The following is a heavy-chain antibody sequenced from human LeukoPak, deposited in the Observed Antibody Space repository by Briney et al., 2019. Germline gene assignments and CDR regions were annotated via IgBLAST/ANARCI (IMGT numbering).Heavy chain of an antibody. CDR1: GYNFTAYY. CDR3: ARPTMLTDYDACDI. CDR2: INTDSGGT. Sequence: ASVKVSCKASGYNFTAYYIHWVRQAPGQGLEWMGWINTDSGGTNSAQSFQGRVTMTRDTSLSTAYMELTSLTSDDTAVYYCARPTMLTDYDACDIWGQGTMVTVSS. J-gene: IGHJ3*02. D-gene: IGHD4/OR15-4a*01. V-gene: IGHV1-2*02.